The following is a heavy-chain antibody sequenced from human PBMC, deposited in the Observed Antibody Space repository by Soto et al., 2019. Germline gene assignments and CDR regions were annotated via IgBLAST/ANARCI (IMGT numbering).Heavy chain of an antibody. J-gene: IGHJ6*02. V-gene: IGHV1-69*01. CDR3: ARALSTYYYYYGMDV. Sequence: QVQLVQSGAEVKKPGSSVKVSCKASGGTFSSYAISWVRQAPGQGLEWMGGIIPIFGTANYAQKFQGRVTTTAEEATRTAYMELSSMRSEDTAVYYCARALSTYYYYYGMDVWGQGTTVTVSS. D-gene: IGHD2-2*01. CDR2: IIPIFGTA. CDR1: GGTFSSYA.